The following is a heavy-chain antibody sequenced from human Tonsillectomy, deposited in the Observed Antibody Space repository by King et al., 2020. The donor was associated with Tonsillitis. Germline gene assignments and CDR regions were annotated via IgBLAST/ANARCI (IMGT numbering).Heavy chain of an antibody. CDR1: GFTFSSYA. CDR2: ISGSGGST. J-gene: IGHJ6*02. CDR3: ASCMVACRFYYYYGMDV. D-gene: IGHD5-12*01. V-gene: IGHV3-23*04. Sequence: QLVQSGGGLVQPGGSLRLSCAASGFTFSSYAMSWVRQAPGKGLEWVSAISGSGGSTYYADSVKGRFTISRDNSKNTLYLQMKSLRAEDTAVYYCASCMVACRFYYYYGMDVWGQGTTVTVSS.